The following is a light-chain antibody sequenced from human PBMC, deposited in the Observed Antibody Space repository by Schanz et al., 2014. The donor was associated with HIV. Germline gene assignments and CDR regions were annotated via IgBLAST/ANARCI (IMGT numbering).Light chain of an antibody. CDR1: QSVKSNF. Sequence: EIVMTQSPATLSASPGERGTLSCRASQSVKSNFIGWYQQKPGQAPRLLIYGASSRATGIPDRFSGSGSGTDFTLTISRLEPEDFAVYYCQQYGSSQTWTFGQGTKVEIK. J-gene: IGKJ1*01. CDR2: GAS. V-gene: IGKV3-20*01. CDR3: QQYGSSQTWT.